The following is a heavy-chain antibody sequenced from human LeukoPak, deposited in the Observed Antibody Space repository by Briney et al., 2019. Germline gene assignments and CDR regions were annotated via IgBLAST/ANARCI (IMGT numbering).Heavy chain of an antibody. CDR3: ASGSITYYYDSSGYSPFDY. CDR1: GGTFSSYA. CDR2: IIPIFGTA. V-gene: IGHV1-69*13. J-gene: IGHJ4*02. D-gene: IGHD3-22*01. Sequence: SVKVSCKASGGTFSSYAISWVRQAPGQRLEWMGGIIPIFGTANYAQKFQGRVTITADESTSTAYMELSSLRSEDTAVYYCASGSITYYYDSSGYSPFDYWSQGTLVTVSS.